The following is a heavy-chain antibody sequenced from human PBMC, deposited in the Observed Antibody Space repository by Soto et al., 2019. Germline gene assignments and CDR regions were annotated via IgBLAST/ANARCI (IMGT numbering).Heavy chain of an antibody. CDR3: ARARGGDLTAFDM. CDR2: ISSSSSYI. J-gene: IGHJ3*02. Sequence: EVQLVESGGGLVKPGGALRLSCAAFGFTFSSYTMNWVRQAPGKGLEWVSSISSSSSYIYYAESVKGRFTISRDNAKTSLARQMNSPRPEDRVGSCGARARGGDLTAFDMWGQGTMVTVSS. CDR1: GFTFSSYT. D-gene: IGHD3-16*01. V-gene: IGHV3-21*01.